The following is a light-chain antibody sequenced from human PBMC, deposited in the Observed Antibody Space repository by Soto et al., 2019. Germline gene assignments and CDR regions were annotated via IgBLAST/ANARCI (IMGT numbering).Light chain of an antibody. CDR1: QTISSW. V-gene: IGKV1-5*03. CDR2: KAS. J-gene: IGKJ1*01. CDR3: QHYNSYSEA. Sequence: DIQMTQSPSTLSGSVGERVTLTCRASQTISSWLAWYQQKPGKAPKLLIYKASTLKSGVPSRFSGSGSGTEFTLTISSLQPDDFTTYYRQHYNSYSEAFGQGTKVDIK.